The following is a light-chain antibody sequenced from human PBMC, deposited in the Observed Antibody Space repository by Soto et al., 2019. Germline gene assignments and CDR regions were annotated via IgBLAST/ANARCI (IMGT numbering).Light chain of an antibody. V-gene: IGKV3-15*01. CDR3: QQSNNWPKT. Sequence: EIVVTQSTATPSVSPGETATLSCRASQSVNSNLARYQQKPGQAPRLLISDASTGAAGLPARFSGSGSGTEFTLTISSLQSEDFAVYFCQQSNNWPKTFGQGTKVDIK. J-gene: IGKJ1*01. CDR2: DAS. CDR1: QSVNSN.